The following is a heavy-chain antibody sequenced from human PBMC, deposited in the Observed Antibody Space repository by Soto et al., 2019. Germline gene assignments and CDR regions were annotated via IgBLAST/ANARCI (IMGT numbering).Heavy chain of an antibody. CDR2: IRNKINNYNT. V-gene: IGHV3-72*01. Sequence: EVLLVESGGGLVQPGGSLRLSCAASGFTFRDYYMDWVRQAPGKGLEWVGRIRNKINNYNTEYAASVKCRFIISSDDSENSLYLQMSSLKSEDTAIYFCASPLPWGHSSGPGSGDAFDIWGRGTMVAVSS. CDR1: GFTFRDYY. J-gene: IGHJ3*02. D-gene: IGHD3-10*01. CDR3: ASPLPWGHSSGPGSGDAFDI.